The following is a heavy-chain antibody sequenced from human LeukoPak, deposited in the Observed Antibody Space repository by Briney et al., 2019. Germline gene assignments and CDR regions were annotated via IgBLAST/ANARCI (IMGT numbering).Heavy chain of an antibody. D-gene: IGHD3-9*01. CDR3: ARGGVSAYDILTGYYSFYYGMDV. V-gene: IGHV1-69*04. CDR2: IIPILGIA. CDR1: GGTFSSYA. Sequence: SVKVSCKASGGTFSSYAISWVRQAPGQGLEWMGRIIPILGIANYAQKFQGRVTITADKSTSTAYMELSSLRSEDTAVYYCARGGVSAYDILTGYYSFYYGMDVWGQGTTVTVSS. J-gene: IGHJ6*02.